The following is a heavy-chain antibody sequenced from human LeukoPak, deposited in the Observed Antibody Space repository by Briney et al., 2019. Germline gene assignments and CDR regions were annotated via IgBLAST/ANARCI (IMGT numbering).Heavy chain of an antibody. Sequence: ASVKVSCKASGYTFTGYYMHWVRQAPGQGLEWMGWINPNSGGTNYAQKFQGRVTMTRDTSISTAYMELSRLRSDDTAVYYCAYYCGGDCYPHDAFDIWGQGTMVTVSS. D-gene: IGHD2-21*02. J-gene: IGHJ3*02. CDR1: GYTFTGYY. CDR3: AYYCGGDCYPHDAFDI. V-gene: IGHV1-2*02. CDR2: INPNSGGT.